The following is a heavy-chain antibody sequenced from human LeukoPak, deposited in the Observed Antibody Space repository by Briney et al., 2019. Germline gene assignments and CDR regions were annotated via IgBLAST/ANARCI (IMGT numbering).Heavy chain of an antibody. J-gene: IGHJ5*02. D-gene: IGHD2-2*01. Sequence: GRSLRLSCADSGFTIRSYAMHWVRQAPGKGLEWVAVIWYDGSNKSYADSVKGRFTISSDNSKNTLYLQMNSLRAEDTAVYYCARGGDIVVVPAASWFDPWGQGTLVTVSS. CDR3: ARGGDIVVVPAASWFDP. CDR1: GFTIRSYA. CDR2: IWYDGSNK. V-gene: IGHV3-33*08.